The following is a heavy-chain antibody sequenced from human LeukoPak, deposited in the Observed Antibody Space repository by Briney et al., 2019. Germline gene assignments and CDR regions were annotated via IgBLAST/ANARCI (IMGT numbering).Heavy chain of an antibody. Sequence: SQTLSLTCTVSGGSISSGDYYWSWIRQPPGKGLEWIGYIYYSGSTYYNPSLKSRVTISVDTSKNQFSLKLSSVTAADTAVYYCPRVKTIGWFDPWGQGTLVTVSS. D-gene: IGHD4/OR15-4a*01. CDR1: GGSISSGDYY. CDR3: PRVKTIGWFDP. CDR2: IYYSGST. J-gene: IGHJ5*02. V-gene: IGHV4-30-4*01.